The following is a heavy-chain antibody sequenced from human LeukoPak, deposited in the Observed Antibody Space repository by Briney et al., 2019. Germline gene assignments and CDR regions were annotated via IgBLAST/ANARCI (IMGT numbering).Heavy chain of an antibody. CDR1: GVSISSSSYY. CDR2: IYYSGST. Sequence: KASETLSLTCTVSGVSISSSSYYWGWIRQPPGKGLEWIGSIYYSGSTYYNPSLKSRVTISVDTSKNQFSLKLSSVTAADTAVYYCARLLAYYDSSGYVDIWGQGTMVTVSS. V-gene: IGHV4-39*01. D-gene: IGHD3-22*01. CDR3: ARLLAYYDSSGYVDI. J-gene: IGHJ3*02.